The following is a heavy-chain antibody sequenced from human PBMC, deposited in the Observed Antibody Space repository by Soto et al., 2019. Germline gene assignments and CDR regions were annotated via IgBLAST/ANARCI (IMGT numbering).Heavy chain of an antibody. J-gene: IGHJ4*02. CDR1: GGSIRSYY. D-gene: IGHD1-26*01. Sequence: SETLSLTCTVSGGSIRSYYWSWIRQPPGKGLEWIGYIYYSGSTNYNPSLKSRVTISVDTSKNQFSLKLSSLTPEDTAVYYCARGIRGSTASFDSWGQGTLVTVSS. CDR3: ARGIRGSTASFDS. CDR2: IYYSGST. V-gene: IGHV4-59*12.